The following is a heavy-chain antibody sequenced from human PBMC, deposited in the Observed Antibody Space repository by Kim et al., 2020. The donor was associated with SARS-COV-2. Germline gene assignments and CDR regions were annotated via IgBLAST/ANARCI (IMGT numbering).Heavy chain of an antibody. CDR1: GYSFTSYW. D-gene: IGHD3-22*01. CDR3: ASSITYYYDSSGYSGFDY. J-gene: IGHJ4*02. CDR2: IYPGDSDT. V-gene: IGHV5-51*01. Sequence: GESLKISCKGSGYSFTSYWIGWVRQMPGKGLEWMGIIYPGDSDTRYSPSFQGQVTISADKSISTAYLQWSSLKASDTAMYYCASSITYYYDSSGYSGFDYWGQGTLVTVSS.